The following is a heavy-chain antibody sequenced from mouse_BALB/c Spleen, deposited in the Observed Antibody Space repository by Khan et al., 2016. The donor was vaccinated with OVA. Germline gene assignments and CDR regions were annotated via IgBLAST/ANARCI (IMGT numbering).Heavy chain of an antibody. Sequence: VQLQESGAELAKPGASVKMSCKASGYTFTSYWMHWVKQRPGQGLEWIGYINPSTGYTEYNQRFKDKATLTADHSSRTAYMQLSSLTSEESAVYYCANHGSSSAWLTYWGQGTLVTVSA. V-gene: IGHV1-7*01. CDR3: ANHGSSSAWLTY. CDR1: GYTFTSYW. J-gene: IGHJ3*01. D-gene: IGHD1-1*01. CDR2: INPSTGYT.